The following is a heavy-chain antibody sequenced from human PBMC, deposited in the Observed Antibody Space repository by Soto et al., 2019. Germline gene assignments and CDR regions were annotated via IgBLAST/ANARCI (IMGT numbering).Heavy chain of an antibody. D-gene: IGHD3-22*01. J-gene: IGHJ3*02. CDR2: ISYDGSNK. V-gene: IGHV3-30*18. CDR1: GFTFSSYG. CDR3: AKDPDYYDSSGYYHPDDAFDI. Sequence: GGSLRLSCAASGFTFSSYGMHWVRQAPGKGLEWVAVISYDGSNKYYADSVKGRFTISRDNSKNTLYLQMNSLRAEDTAVYYCAKDPDYYDSSGYYHPDDAFDIWGQGTMVTVS.